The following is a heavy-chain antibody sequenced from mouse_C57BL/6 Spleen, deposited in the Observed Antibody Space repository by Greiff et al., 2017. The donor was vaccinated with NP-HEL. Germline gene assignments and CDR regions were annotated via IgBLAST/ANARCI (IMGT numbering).Heavy chain of an antibody. Sequence: VQLKESGPELVKPGASVKISCKASGYSFTDYNMNWVKQSNGKSLEWIGVINPNYGTTSYNQKFKGKATLTVDQSSSTAYMQLNSLTSEDSAVYYCARPLYYGNYFYYAMDYWGQGTSVTVSS. V-gene: IGHV1-39*01. CDR3: ARPLYYGNYFYYAMDY. CDR2: INPNYGTT. D-gene: IGHD2-1*01. CDR1: GYSFTDYN. J-gene: IGHJ4*01.